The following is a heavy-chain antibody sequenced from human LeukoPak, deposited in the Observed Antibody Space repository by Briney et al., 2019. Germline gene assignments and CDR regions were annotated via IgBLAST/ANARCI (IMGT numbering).Heavy chain of an antibody. J-gene: IGHJ3*02. D-gene: IGHD6-13*01. CDR2: IYPGDSDT. CDR1: GYSFTSYW. CDR3: ARQAAAAGTKGAFDI. Sequence: GQSLKISCKGSGYSFTSYWIGWVRQMPGKGLGWMGIIYPGDSDTRYNPSFQGQVTISADKSISTAYLQWSGLKASDTAMYYCARQAAAAGTKGAFDIWGQGTMVTVSS. V-gene: IGHV5-51*01.